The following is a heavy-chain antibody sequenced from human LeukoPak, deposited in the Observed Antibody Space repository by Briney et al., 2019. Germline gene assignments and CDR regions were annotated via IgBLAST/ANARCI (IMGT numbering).Heavy chain of an antibody. CDR1: GYTLTELS. CDR3: ATDYNGSGSYYNGPDY. J-gene: IGHJ4*02. V-gene: IGHV1-24*01. D-gene: IGHD3-10*01. CDR2: FDPEDGET. Sequence: ASVKVSCKVSGYTLTELSMHWVRQAPGKGLEWMGGFDPEDGETIYAQKFQGRVTMTEDTSTDTAYMELSSLRSEDTAVYYCATDYNGSGSYYNGPDYWGQGTLVTVSS.